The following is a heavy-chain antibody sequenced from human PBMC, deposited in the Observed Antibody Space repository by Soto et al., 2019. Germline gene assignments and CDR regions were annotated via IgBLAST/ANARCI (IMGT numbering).Heavy chain of an antibody. J-gene: IGHJ6*02. V-gene: IGHV2-5*02. Sequence: QITLKESGPTLVKPTQTLTLTCTFSGFSLSTSGVGVAWIRQPPGKALEWLALIYWDDDKRYRPSLESRLTITKDTAKNPVVLTMTTMASVDTATYYCAYLPCSGGSCYCFSFSGMDVWGQGTTVTLSS. CDR2: IYWDDDK. D-gene: IGHD2-15*01. CDR3: AYLPCSGGSCYCFSFSGMDV. CDR1: GFSLSTSGVG.